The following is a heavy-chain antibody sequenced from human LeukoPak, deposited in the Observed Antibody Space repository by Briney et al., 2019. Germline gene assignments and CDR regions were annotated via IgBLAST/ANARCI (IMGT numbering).Heavy chain of an antibody. CDR3: ETAPVANWNDHYYYYYGMDV. Sequence: ASVKVSCKVSGYTLTKLSVHWVRQAPGKGLEWMGGFDPEDGETIYAQKFQGRVTMTEDTSTDTAYMELSSLRSEDTAVYYCETAPVANWNDHYYYYYGMDVWGQGTTVTVSS. V-gene: IGHV1-24*01. J-gene: IGHJ6*02. CDR1: GYTLTKLS. CDR2: FDPEDGET. D-gene: IGHD1-20*01.